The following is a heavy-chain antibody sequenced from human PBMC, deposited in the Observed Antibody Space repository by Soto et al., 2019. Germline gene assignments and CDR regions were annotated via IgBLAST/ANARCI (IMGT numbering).Heavy chain of an antibody. CDR3: AKVSRIFRRAPEYYYYGMDV. CDR2: IYSGGST. J-gene: IGHJ6*02. V-gene: IGHV3-53*05. CDR1: GFTVSSNY. Sequence: GSLRLSCAASGFTVSSNYMRWVRQAPGKGLEWVSVIYSGGSTYYADSAKGRFTISRDNSKNTLYMKMTSLRTKDTAVYYCAKVSRIFRRAPEYYYYGMDVWGQGTTVTVSS.